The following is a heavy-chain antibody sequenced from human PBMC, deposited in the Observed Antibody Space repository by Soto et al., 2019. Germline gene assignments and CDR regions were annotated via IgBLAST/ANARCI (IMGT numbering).Heavy chain of an antibody. CDR3: ARDDHCSGGSCYNLADY. CDR1: GDSVSSHSAA. CDR2: TYYRSKWYN. Sequence: QSQTLSLTCDISGDSVSSHSAAWNWIRQSPSRGLEWLGRTYYRSKWYNDYAVFVKSRIIINPDTSKNQFSLQLNSVTPEDTAVYYCARDDHCSGGSCYNLADYWGQGTLVTVSS. J-gene: IGHJ4*02. V-gene: IGHV6-1*01. D-gene: IGHD2-15*01.